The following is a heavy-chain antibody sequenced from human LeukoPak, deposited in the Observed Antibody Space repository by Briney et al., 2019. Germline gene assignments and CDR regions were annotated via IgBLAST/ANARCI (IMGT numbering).Heavy chain of an antibody. CDR2: VFYSGTT. CDR3: ARRSRLYKHETTGYHDS. V-gene: IGHV4-39*01. J-gene: IGHJ4*02. CDR1: GDYITTTNYY. D-gene: IGHD3-9*01. Sequence: SETLSLTRNVSGDYITTTNYYWAWIRQPPGKGLEWIASVFYSGTTYYNPSLKSRVLISMDTSTKQISLRLTSVTATDTAIYYCARRSRLYKHETTGYHDSWGQGTLVTVS.